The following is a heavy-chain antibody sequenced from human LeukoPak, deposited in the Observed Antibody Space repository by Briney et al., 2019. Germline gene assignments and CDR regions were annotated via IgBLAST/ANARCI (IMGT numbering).Heavy chain of an antibody. CDR1: GFSFSSYA. CDR2: ISFDGSQK. Sequence: PGGSLRLSCAASGFSFSSYAFHWVRQAPGKGLEWVAVISFDGSQKYYADSVKGRFSITSDTSKNTLFLQMNSLRAEDTSVYFCARDTGGGSTPYFMDVWGKGTTVTVS. CDR3: ARDTGGGSTPYFMDV. D-gene: IGHD2-8*02. V-gene: IGHV3-30*04. J-gene: IGHJ6*03.